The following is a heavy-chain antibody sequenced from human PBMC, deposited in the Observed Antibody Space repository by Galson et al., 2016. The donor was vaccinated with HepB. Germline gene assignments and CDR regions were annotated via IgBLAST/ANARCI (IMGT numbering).Heavy chain of an antibody. Sequence: SLRLSCAASGFTFSTYSMSWVRQAPGKGLEWVSFISITSGYKYYADSLKGRVTISRDNAKNSLYLQMNSLRAEDTAGYYCARPPEGDRRYFDLWGRGTLVTVSS. D-gene: IGHD3-16*01. CDR1: GFTFSTYS. CDR2: ISITSGYK. J-gene: IGHJ2*01. V-gene: IGHV3-21*01. CDR3: ARPPEGDRRYFDL.